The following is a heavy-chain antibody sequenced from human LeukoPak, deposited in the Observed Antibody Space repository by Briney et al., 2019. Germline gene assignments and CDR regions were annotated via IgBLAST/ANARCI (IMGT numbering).Heavy chain of an antibody. CDR2: LYEGETT. V-gene: IGHV4-38-2*02. D-gene: IGHD6-6*01. J-gene: IGHJ5*02. CDR1: GYSITSGHY. CDR3: ARQSSIATKWFDP. Sequence: SETLSLTCTVSGYSITSGHYWGWIRQPPGKGLEWIGSLYEGETTYYNPSLKTRLTISLDTSKNQFPLRLSSVTAADTAVYYCARQSSIATKWFDPWGQGTLVTVSS.